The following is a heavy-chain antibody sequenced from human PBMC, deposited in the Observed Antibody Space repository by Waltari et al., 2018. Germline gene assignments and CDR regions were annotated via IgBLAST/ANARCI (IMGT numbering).Heavy chain of an antibody. CDR1: GGSFSGYY. Sequence: QVQLQQWGAGLLKPSETLSLTCAVYGGSFSGYYWSWIRQPPGKGLEWIGEINHSGRTNYNPSLKSRVTISVDTSKNQFSLKLSSVTAADTAVYYCARGSGSYYNLNLWFDPWGQGTLVTVSS. CDR3: ARGSGSYYNLNLWFDP. D-gene: IGHD3-10*01. J-gene: IGHJ5*02. V-gene: IGHV4-34*01. CDR2: INHSGRT.